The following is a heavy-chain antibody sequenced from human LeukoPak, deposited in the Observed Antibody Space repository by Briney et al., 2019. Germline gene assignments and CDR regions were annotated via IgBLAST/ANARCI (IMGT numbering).Heavy chain of an antibody. Sequence: PGGSLRLSCAASGFTFSNYEMNWVRQAPGKGLEWVAVISYDGSNKYYADSVKGRFTISRDNSKNTLYLQMNSLRAEDTAVYYCARAQGAFDIWGQGTMVTVSS. J-gene: IGHJ3*02. V-gene: IGHV3-30*04. CDR3: ARAQGAFDI. CDR2: ISYDGSNK. CDR1: GFTFSNYE.